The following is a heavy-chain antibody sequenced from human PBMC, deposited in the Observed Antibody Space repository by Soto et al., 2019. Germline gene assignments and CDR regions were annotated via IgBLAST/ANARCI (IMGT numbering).Heavy chain of an antibody. J-gene: IGHJ5*02. Sequence: GASVKVSCKVFGETLNSNPIGWVRQAPGQGLEWMGWISAYNGNTNYAQKLQGRVTMTTDTSTSTAYMELRSLRSDDTAVYYCARDLFLYYDILTGYFPPFDPWGQGTLVTVSS. V-gene: IGHV1-18*01. CDR2: ISAYNGNT. CDR3: ARDLFLYYDILTGYFPPFDP. D-gene: IGHD3-9*01. CDR1: GETLNSNP.